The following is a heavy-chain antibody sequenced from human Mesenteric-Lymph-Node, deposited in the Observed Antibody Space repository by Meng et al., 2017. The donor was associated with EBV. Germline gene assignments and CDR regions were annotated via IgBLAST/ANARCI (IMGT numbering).Heavy chain of an antibody. CDR3: ARGRSGSSEPFDY. Sequence: LQRHGSGPCLVKPAETLAFTCTVEGVFIGSRGYSWGWIRQPPGRGLEWIGYIYYSGSTNYNPSLKSRVTISVDTSKNQFSLNLSSVTAADTALYYCARGRSGSSEPFDYWGQGTLVTVSS. CDR1: GVFIGSRGYS. V-gene: IGHV4-61*08. J-gene: IGHJ4*02. D-gene: IGHD3-10*01. CDR2: IYYSGST.